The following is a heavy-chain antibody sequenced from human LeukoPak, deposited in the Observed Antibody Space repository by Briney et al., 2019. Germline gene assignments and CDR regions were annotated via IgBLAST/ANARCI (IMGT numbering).Heavy chain of an antibody. D-gene: IGHD4-17*01. V-gene: IGHV4-31*03. CDR2: IYYSGST. CDR3: ASGQDYCDYAGGETYYFDY. CDR1: GGSISSGGYY. Sequence: SQTLSLTCTVSGGSISSGGYYWSWIRQHPGKGLEWIGYIYYSGSTYYNPSLKSRVTISVDTSKNQFSLKLSSVTAAGTAVYYCASGQDYCDYAGGETYYFDYWGQGTLVTVSS. J-gene: IGHJ4*02.